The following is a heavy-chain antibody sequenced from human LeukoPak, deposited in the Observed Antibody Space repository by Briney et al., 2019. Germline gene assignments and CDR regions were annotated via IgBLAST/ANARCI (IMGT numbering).Heavy chain of an antibody. V-gene: IGHV1-69*13. Sequence: ASVKVSCKASGGTFSSYAISWVRQAPGQGLEWMGGIIPIFGTANYAQKFQGRVTITADESTSTAYMELSSLRSEDTAVYFCARAAGHSSSWDYWGQGTLVTVSS. CDR2: IIPIFGTA. J-gene: IGHJ4*02. D-gene: IGHD6-13*01. CDR3: ARAAGHSSSWDY. CDR1: GGTFSSYA.